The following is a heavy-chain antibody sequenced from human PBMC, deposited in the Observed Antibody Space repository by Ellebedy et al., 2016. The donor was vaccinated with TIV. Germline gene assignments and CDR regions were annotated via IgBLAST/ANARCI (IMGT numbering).Heavy chain of an antibody. Sequence: AASVKVSCKASGYTXXTYGIXWVRHAPGQGLEWMGWISAYNGNTNYAQKLQGRVTMTTDTSTSTAYMELRSLRSDDTAVYYCARGKKLGSSVYTFDYWGQGTLVTVSS. J-gene: IGHJ4*02. CDR2: ISAYNGNT. CDR3: ARGKKLGSSVYTFDY. V-gene: IGHV1-18*01. CDR1: GYTXXTYG. D-gene: IGHD5/OR15-5a*01.